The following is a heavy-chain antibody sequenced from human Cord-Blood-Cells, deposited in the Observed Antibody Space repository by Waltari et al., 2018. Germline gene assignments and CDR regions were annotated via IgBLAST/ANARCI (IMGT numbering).Heavy chain of an antibody. V-gene: IGHV3-30-3*01. D-gene: IGHD2-2*01. J-gene: IGHJ5*02. CDR2: ISYDGSNK. CDR1: GFTFSSYA. Sequence: QVQLVESGGGVVQPGRSLRLSCAASGFTFSSYAMHWVRQAPGKGLAWVAVISYDGSNKYYADSVKGRFTISRDNSKNTLYLQMNSLRAEDTAVYYCARDSPSDCSSTSCYLNGFDPWGQGTLVTISS. CDR3: ARDSPSDCSSTSCYLNGFDP.